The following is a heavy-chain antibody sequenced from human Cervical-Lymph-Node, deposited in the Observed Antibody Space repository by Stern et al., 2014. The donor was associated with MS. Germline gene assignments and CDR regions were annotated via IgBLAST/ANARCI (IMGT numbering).Heavy chain of an antibody. CDR1: GDSISSGDNY. Sequence: VQLVESGPGLVKPSLTLYLTCTVSGDSISSGDNYWGWIRQHPGKGLEWIGYTSHSGDAYHNPSLKSRVTILADTSKNQFSLKLSSVTAADSAAYFCARSAGGTTFDTWGQGILVTVSS. J-gene: IGHJ4*02. CDR2: TSHSGDA. D-gene: IGHD1-7*01. V-gene: IGHV4-31*03. CDR3: ARSAGGTTFDT.